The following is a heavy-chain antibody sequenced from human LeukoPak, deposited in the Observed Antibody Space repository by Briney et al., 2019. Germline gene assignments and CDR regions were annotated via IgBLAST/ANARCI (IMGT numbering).Heavy chain of an antibody. Sequence: GGSLRLSCAASGFTFSSYGMHWVRQAPGKGLEGVAVICYDGSNKYYADSVKGRVTISRDNSKNTLYLQMNSLRAEDTAVYYCARTGCSSTSCYYYYYMDVWGKGTTVTVSS. CDR1: GFTFSSYG. CDR3: ARTGCSSTSCYYYYYMDV. J-gene: IGHJ6*03. D-gene: IGHD2-2*01. CDR2: ICYDGSNK. V-gene: IGHV3-33*01.